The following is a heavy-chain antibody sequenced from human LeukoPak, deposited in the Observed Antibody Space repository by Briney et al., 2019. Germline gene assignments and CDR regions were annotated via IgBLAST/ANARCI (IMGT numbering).Heavy chain of an antibody. D-gene: IGHD2-21*01. J-gene: IGHJ4*02. V-gene: IGHV4-59*08. CDR1: GGSISGYY. Sequence: PSETLSLTCKVSGGSISGYYWTWIRQSPGKRPEWLAYVRYTGSPNYNPSLKSRVTISVDTSKNQFSLTLTSVTAADTGVYYCARHVAPDKDYIDYWGPGTLVIVSP. CDR3: ARHVAPDKDYIDY. CDR2: VRYTGSP.